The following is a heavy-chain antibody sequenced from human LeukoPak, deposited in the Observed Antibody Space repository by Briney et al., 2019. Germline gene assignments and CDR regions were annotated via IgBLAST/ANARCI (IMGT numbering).Heavy chain of an antibody. Sequence: SETLSLTRTVSGGSLSSSSSYGGWIRQPPGKGLEWIGSIYYSGRTYYTPSLKRRLTISVDPTKNQFSLKLSSAPPARPAVYVRAMHAEGLDQTEMDVWGEAST. J-gene: IGHJ6*01. CDR3: AMHAEGLDQTEMDV. CDR1: GGSLSSSSSY. V-gene: IGHV4-39*07. D-gene: IGHD3/OR15-3a*01. CDR2: IYYSGRT.